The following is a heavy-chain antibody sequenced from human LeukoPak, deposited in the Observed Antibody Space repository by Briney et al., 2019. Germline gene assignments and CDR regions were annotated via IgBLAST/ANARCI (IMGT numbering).Heavy chain of an antibody. Sequence: GGSLRLSCAASGFTFSSYGMHWVRQAPGKGLEWVAVIWYDGSNKYYADSVKGRFTISRDNSKNTLYLQMNSLRAEDTAVYFCARSPSYYYDSSGYYSYWGQGTLVTVSS. D-gene: IGHD3-22*01. CDR3: ARSPSYYYDSSGYYSY. V-gene: IGHV3-33*01. CDR1: GFTFSSYG. J-gene: IGHJ4*02. CDR2: IWYDGSNK.